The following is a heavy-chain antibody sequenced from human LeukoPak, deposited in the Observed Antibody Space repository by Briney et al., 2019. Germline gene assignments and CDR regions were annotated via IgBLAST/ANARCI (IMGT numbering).Heavy chain of an antibody. Sequence: GGSLRLSCATSGFTFGSHALHWVRQAPGKGLEWVSAISGSGSSTYYADSVRGRFAISRENSKNTVYLEMNSLKAEDTAVYYCAKDEPLDVVLVDYAMGYPFDVWGQGTMVTVSS. CDR1: GFTFGSHA. CDR3: AKDEPLDVVLVDYAMGYPFDV. J-gene: IGHJ3*01. CDR2: ISGSGSST. V-gene: IGHV3-23*01. D-gene: IGHD2-8*02.